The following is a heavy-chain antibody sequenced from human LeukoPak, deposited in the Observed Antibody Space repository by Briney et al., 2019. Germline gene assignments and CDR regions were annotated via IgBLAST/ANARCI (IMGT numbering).Heavy chain of an antibody. D-gene: IGHD6-19*01. CDR3: AKGRAAGLLDWFDP. V-gene: IGHV3-23*01. J-gene: IGHJ5*02. CDR1: GFTFSNYA. CDR2: IVGGGHGT. Sequence: GGSLRLSCAASGFTFSNYAMAWVRQAPGKGLEWVSTIVGGGHGTYYVDSVKGRFAVSRGNSMNTLYLHMSSLRADDAAVYYCAKGRAAGLLDWFDPWGQGTLVTVS.